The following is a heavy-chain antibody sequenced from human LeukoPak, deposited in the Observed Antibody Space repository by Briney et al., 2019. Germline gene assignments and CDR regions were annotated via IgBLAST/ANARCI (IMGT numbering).Heavy chain of an antibody. D-gene: IGHD3-22*01. CDR2: ISAYNGNT. CDR1: GYTFTSYG. J-gene: IGHJ4*02. V-gene: IGHV1-18*01. Sequence: GASVKVSCKASGYTFTSYGISWVRQAPGQGLEWMGWISAYNGNTNYAQKLQGRVTMTTDTSTSTAYMELRSLRSDDTAVYYCATTLYDSSGYYPEYYFDYWGQGTLVTVSS. CDR3: ATTLYDSSGYYPEYYFDY.